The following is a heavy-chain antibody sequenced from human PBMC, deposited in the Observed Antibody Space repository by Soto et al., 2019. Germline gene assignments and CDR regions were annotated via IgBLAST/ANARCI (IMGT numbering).Heavy chain of an antibody. D-gene: IGHD6-19*01. V-gene: IGHV4-59*11. CDR1: GGSISGHY. Sequence: QVQLQESGPGLVKPSDTLSLTCTVSGGSISGHYWIWIRQPPGEGMEWIGYIFYSGRTTYNNKPSLQSRVSISVDTSKNQFYLRLSSVTAADTAVYYCARVGSSGWSPDYWGQGTLVTVSS. CDR3: ARVGSSGWSPDY. CDR2: IFYSGRT. J-gene: IGHJ4*02.